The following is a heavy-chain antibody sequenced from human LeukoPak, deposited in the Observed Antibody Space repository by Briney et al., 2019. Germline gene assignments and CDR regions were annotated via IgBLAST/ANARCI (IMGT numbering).Heavy chain of an antibody. J-gene: IGHJ3*02. Sequence: KAGGSLRLSCAASGFTFSSYSMNWVRQAPGKGLEWVSSISSSSSYIYYADSVKGRFTISRDNAKNSPYLQMNSLRAEDTAVYYCARLGTYCSSTSCYNHDAFDIWGQGTMVTVSS. CDR3: ARLGTYCSSTSCYNHDAFDI. CDR2: ISSSSSYI. CDR1: GFTFSSYS. V-gene: IGHV3-21*01. D-gene: IGHD2-2*02.